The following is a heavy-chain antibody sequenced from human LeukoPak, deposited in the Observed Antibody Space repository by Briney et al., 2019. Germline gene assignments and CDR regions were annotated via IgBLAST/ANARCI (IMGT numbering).Heavy chain of an antibody. CDR1: GFTFSSYA. CDR3: ARGGYYGSGSYFALDWFDP. V-gene: IGHV3-30*04. D-gene: IGHD3-10*01. Sequence: GGSLRLSCAASGFTFSSYAMHWVRQAPGKGLEWVAVISYDGSNKYYADSVKGRFTISRDNSKNTLYLQMNSLRAEDTAVYYCARGGYYGSGSYFALDWFDPWGQGTLVTVSS. CDR2: ISYDGSNK. J-gene: IGHJ5*02.